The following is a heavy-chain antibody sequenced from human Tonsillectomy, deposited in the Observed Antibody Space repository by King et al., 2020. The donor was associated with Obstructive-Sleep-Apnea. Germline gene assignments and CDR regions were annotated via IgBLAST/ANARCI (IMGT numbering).Heavy chain of an antibody. D-gene: IGHD2-15*01. Sequence: VQLVESGGGLVQPGGSLRLSCAASGFTFSSYAMSWVRQAPGKGLEWVSAISGSGGSTYYADSVKGRFTISRDNSKNTLYLQMNSLRAEDTAVYYCAKGPHCSCGSCYSFFFDYWGQGTLVTVSS. CDR1: GFTFSSYA. CDR2: ISGSGGST. V-gene: IGHV3-23*04. J-gene: IGHJ4*02. CDR3: AKGPHCSCGSCYSFFFDY.